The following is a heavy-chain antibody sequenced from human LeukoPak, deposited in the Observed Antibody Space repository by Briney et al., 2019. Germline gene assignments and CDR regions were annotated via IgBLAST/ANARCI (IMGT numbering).Heavy chain of an antibody. CDR3: ARVEITMVRGVINYYYYGMDV. V-gene: IGHV1-18*01. Sequence: ASVKVSCKASGYTFTSYGISWVRQAPGQGLEWMGWISAYNGNTNYAQKLQGRVTMTTDTSTSTAYMELRSLRSDDTAVYYCARVEITMVRGVINYYYYGMDVWGQGTTVTVSS. J-gene: IGHJ6*02. CDR2: ISAYNGNT. CDR1: GYTFTSYG. D-gene: IGHD3-10*01.